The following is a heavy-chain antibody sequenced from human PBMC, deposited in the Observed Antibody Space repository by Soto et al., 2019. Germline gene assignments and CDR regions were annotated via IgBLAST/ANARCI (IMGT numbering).Heavy chain of an antibody. V-gene: IGHV3-33*01. Sequence: GGSLRLSCAASGFTFSSYGMHWVRQAPGKGLEWVAVIWYDGSNKYYADSVKGRFTISRDNSKNTLYLQMNSLRAEDTAVYYCARDKRIAARPRGMDVWGQGTTVTVSS. CDR3: ARDKRIAARPRGMDV. D-gene: IGHD6-6*01. J-gene: IGHJ6*02. CDR2: IWYDGSNK. CDR1: GFTFSSYG.